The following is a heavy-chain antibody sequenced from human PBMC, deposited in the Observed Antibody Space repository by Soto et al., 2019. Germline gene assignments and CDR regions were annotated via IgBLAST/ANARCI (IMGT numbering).Heavy chain of an antibody. CDR3: VREGRGSFDF. CDR2: IGGRGNSA. CDR1: GFIFTNYA. Sequence: GGSLRLSCAASGFIFTNYALNWVRQAPGKGLEWVSVIGGRGNSAYYADSVQGRFTISRDNSKNTLSLQMSSLTADDTAIYYCVREGRGSFDFWGRGTMVT. J-gene: IGHJ3*01. V-gene: IGHV3-23*01. D-gene: IGHD5-12*01.